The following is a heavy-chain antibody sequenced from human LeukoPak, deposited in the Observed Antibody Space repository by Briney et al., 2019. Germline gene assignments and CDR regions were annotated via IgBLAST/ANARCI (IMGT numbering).Heavy chain of an antibody. CDR2: ISYDGSNK. CDR1: GFTFSSYA. Sequence: SGRSLRLSCAASGFTFSSYAMHWVRQAPGKELEWVAVISYDGSNKYYADSVKGRFTISGDNSKNTLYLQMNSLRAEDTAVYYCARVAAPIMYVDTAMFFDYWGQGTLVTVSS. J-gene: IGHJ4*02. D-gene: IGHD5-18*01. V-gene: IGHV3-30*04. CDR3: ARVAAPIMYVDTAMFFDY.